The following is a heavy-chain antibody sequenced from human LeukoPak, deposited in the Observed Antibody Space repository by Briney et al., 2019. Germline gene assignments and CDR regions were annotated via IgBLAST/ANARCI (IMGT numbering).Heavy chain of an antibody. CDR1: GFTFSSYA. V-gene: IGHV3-23*01. CDR2: ISGSGGST. CDR3: AKDQRGSSWDDAFDI. J-gene: IGHJ3*02. Sequence: AGGSLRLSCAASGFTFSSYAMSWVRQAPGKGLEWASAISGSGGSTYYADSVKGRFTISRDNSKNTLYLQMNSLRAEDTAVYYCAKDQRGSSWDDAFDIWGQGTMVTVSS. D-gene: IGHD6-13*01.